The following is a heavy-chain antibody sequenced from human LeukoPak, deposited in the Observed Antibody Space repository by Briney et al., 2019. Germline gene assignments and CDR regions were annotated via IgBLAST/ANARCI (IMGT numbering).Heavy chain of an antibody. CDR2: IYYSGST. Sequence: TSEILSLTCTVSGGSISSGDYYWSWIRQPPGKGLEWIGYIYYSGSTYYNPSLKSRVTISVDTSKNQFSLKLSSVTAADTAVYYCARDSDSSGWYDYWGQGTLVTVSS. D-gene: IGHD6-19*01. J-gene: IGHJ4*02. V-gene: IGHV4-30-4*01. CDR1: GGSISSGDYY. CDR3: ARDSDSSGWYDY.